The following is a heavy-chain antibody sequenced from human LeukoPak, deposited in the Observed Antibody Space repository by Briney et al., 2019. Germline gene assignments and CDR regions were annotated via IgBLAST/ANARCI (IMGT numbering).Heavy chain of an antibody. CDR2: INPYSGGT. J-gene: IGHJ4*02. V-gene: IGHV1-2*02. CDR1: GYTFTGHY. D-gene: IGHD3-3*01. Sequence: GASVKVSCKASGYTFTGHYMHWVRQAPGQGLEWMGWINPYSGGTHYALIFQDRVTMTRDTSISTAYMELSRLRSDDTAVYYCARALDYDSWSGYLDYWGQGTLVTVSS. CDR3: ARALDYDSWSGYLDY.